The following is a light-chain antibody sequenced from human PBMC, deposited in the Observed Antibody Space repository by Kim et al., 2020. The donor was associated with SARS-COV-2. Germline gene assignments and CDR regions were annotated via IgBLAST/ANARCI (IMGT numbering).Light chain of an antibody. Sequence: ASVGDTVTMTGRASQDIGNHLGWYQQKPGKVPELLIYEASTLQSGVPSRFSGRGSGTDFTLTISSLQPEDVATYYCQRYGNAPLTFGGGTKVDIK. V-gene: IGKV1-27*01. J-gene: IGKJ4*01. CDR3: QRYGNAPLT. CDR1: QDIGNH. CDR2: EAS.